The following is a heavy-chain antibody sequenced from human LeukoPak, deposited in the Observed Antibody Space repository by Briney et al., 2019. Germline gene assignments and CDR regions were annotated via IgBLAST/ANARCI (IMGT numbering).Heavy chain of an antibody. Sequence: GGSLGLSCAASGFTFSSYAMSWVRQAPGKGLEWVSAISGSGGSTYYADSVKGRFTISRDNSKNTLYLQMNSLRAEDTAVYYCAKAPDQWLDYYFDYWGQGTLVTVSS. CDR3: AKAPDQWLDYYFDY. J-gene: IGHJ4*02. V-gene: IGHV3-23*01. D-gene: IGHD6-19*01. CDR2: ISGSGGST. CDR1: GFTFSSYA.